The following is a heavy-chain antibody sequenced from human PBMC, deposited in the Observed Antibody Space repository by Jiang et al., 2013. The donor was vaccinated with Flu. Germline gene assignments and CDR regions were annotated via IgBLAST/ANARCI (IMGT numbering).Heavy chain of an antibody. CDR3: VADRGYSGFDLHYFDY. CDR2: THFSGST. CDR1: GASISTGGYY. J-gene: IGHJ4*02. V-gene: IGHV4-31*03. Sequence: GLVKPSQALSLTCTVSGASISTGGYYWNWIRQHSGKGLEWIGYTHFSGSTYYNPSLKSRLTISLDTSKNQFSLNLSSVTAADTAIYYCVADRGYSGFDLHYFDYWGQGTLVTVSS. D-gene: IGHD5-12*01.